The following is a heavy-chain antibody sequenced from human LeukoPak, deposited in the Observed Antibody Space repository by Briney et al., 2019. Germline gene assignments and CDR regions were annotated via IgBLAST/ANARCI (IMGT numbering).Heavy chain of an antibody. CDR3: VKDRYYGSGSYFDY. Sequence: GRSLRLSCAASGFTFDDYTMHWVRQATGKGLEWVSGISWNSGTITYADSVKGRFTICRDHAKNSLYLQMNSLRAEETALYYCVKDRYYGSGSYFDYWGQGTLVTVSS. J-gene: IGHJ4*02. D-gene: IGHD3-10*01. CDR1: GFTFDDYT. CDR2: ISWNSGTI. V-gene: IGHV3-9*01.